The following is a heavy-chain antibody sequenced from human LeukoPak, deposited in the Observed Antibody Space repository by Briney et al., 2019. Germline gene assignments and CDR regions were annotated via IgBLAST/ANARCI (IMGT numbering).Heavy chain of an antibody. V-gene: IGHV3-30-3*01. J-gene: IGHJ4*02. Sequence: GGSLRLSCAASGFTFSSYAMHWVRQAPGKGLEWVAVISYDGSNKYYADSVKGRFTISRDNSKNTLYLQMNSLRAEDTAVYYCARDVHSSSSGGLHWGQGTLVTVSS. CDR2: ISYDGSNK. D-gene: IGHD6-6*01. CDR1: GFTFSSYA. CDR3: ARDVHSSSSGGLH.